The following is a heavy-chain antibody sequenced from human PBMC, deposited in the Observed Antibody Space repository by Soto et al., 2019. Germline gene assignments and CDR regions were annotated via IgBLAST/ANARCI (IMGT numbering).Heavy chain of an antibody. CDR3: ARDCTVTTWGRAFDI. D-gene: IGHD4-17*01. Sequence: QVQLVQSGAEVKKPGASVKVSCKASGYTFTSYGISWVRQAPGQGLEWMGWISAYNGNTNYAQKLQGRVTMTTDTSTSTGYMELRSLRSDDTAVYYCARDCTVTTWGRAFDIWGQGTMVTVSS. CDR1: GYTFTSYG. J-gene: IGHJ3*02. V-gene: IGHV1-18*01. CDR2: ISAYNGNT.